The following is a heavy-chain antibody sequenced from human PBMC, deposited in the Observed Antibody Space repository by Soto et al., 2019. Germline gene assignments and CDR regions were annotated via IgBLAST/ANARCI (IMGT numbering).Heavy chain of an antibody. D-gene: IGHD6-25*01. CDR3: ARHMRCSSASSPYYYYGMDV. Sequence: GESLKISCKGSGYSFTSFWISWVRQMPGKGLESMGRIDPSDSYTNYSPSFQGHVTISADKSISTPYLQWSSLKASDTAMYYCARHMRCSSASSPYYYYGMDVWGQGTTVTVSS. CDR2: IDPSDSYT. CDR1: GYSFTSFW. V-gene: IGHV5-10-1*01. J-gene: IGHJ6*02.